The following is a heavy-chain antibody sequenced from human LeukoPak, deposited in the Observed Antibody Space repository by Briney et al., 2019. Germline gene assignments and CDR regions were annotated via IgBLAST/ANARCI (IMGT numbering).Heavy chain of an antibody. D-gene: IGHD6-19*01. V-gene: IGHV3-21*04. CDR1: GFTFSSYS. Sequence: GGSLRLSCAASGFTFSSYSMNWVRQAPGKGLEWVSSISSSSSYIYYADSVKGRFTISRDNSKNTLYLQMNSLRGDDTAVYYCAKDLDGSGLYGGLDYWGQGILVTVSS. CDR2: ISSSSSYI. J-gene: IGHJ4*02. CDR3: AKDLDGSGLYGGLDY.